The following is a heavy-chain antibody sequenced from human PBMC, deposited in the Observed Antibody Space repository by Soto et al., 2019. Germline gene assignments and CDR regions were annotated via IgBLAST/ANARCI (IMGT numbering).Heavy chain of an antibody. J-gene: IGHJ4*02. CDR3: ARDQGYDFWSGYLGSN. CDR2: ISSSSSTI. D-gene: IGHD3-3*01. V-gene: IGHV3-48*02. CDR1: GFTFSSYS. Sequence: LSCAASGFTFSSYSMNWVRQAPGKGLEWVSYISSSSSTIYYADSVKGRFTISRDNAKNSLYLQMNSLRDEDTAVYYCARDQGYDFWSGYLGSNWGQGTLVTVSS.